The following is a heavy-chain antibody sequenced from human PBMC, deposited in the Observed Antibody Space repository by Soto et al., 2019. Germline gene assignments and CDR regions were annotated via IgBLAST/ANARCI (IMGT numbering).Heavy chain of an antibody. CDR2: INPNSGGT. Sequence: QVQLVQSGAEVKKPGASVKVSCKASGYTFTGYSIPWLLQAPGQGLEWMGWINPNSGGTNYAQKFQGWGTMTRYTPVSTAYMEVSRLRSEDTAVYYCARAGYDGAARLIGFDYWGQGTLVTVSS. V-gene: IGHV1-2*04. CDR3: ARAGYDGAARLIGFDY. J-gene: IGHJ4*02. CDR1: GYTFTGYS. D-gene: IGHD6-6*01.